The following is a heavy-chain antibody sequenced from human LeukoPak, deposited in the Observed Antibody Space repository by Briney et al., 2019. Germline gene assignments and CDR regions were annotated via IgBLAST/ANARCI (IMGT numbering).Heavy chain of an antibody. CDR3: ARSQSGVFDV. V-gene: IGHV3-74*01. Sequence: GGSLRLSCVASGFTFSNYWMQWVRHVPGKGLVWVSRLNGDGTNIIYADSVKGRFTISRDNAENTLYLQMNSLRAEDTALYYCARSQSGVFDVWGQGTMVTVSS. D-gene: IGHD2-8*01. CDR2: LNGDGTNI. CDR1: GFTFSNYW. J-gene: IGHJ3*01.